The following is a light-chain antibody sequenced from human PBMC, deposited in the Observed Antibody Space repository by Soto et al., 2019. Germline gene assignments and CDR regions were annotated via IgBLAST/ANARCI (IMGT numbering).Light chain of an antibody. V-gene: IGKV3-20*01. J-gene: IGKJ5*01. Sequence: EIVLTQSPGTLSLSPGERATLSCRASQSVSSSHLAWYQQNPGQAPRLLIYGATSRATGIPDRFSGSGSGTDFNLTISRLEPEDFAVYYCQQRTRWPMTFGQGTRLEIK. CDR1: QSVSSSH. CDR2: GAT. CDR3: QQRTRWPMT.